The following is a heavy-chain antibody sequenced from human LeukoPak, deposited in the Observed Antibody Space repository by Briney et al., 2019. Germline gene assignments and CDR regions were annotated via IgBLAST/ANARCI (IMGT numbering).Heavy chain of an antibody. V-gene: IGHV3-23*01. CDR2: ISGSGDST. J-gene: IGHJ6*02. CDR1: DFTFRSYA. Sequence: PGGSLRLSCAASDFTFRSYAMQWVRRAQGKGLEWVSGISGSGDSTFYADSVKGRFTIFRDNSKNTLYLQMNSLRAEDTAVYYCAKYLSAKGPPYALEVWGQGTTVTVSS. CDR3: AKYLSAKGPPYALEV.